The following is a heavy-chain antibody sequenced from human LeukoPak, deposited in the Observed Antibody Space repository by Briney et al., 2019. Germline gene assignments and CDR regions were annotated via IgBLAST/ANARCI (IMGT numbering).Heavy chain of an antibody. D-gene: IGHD3-22*01. Sequence: GASVKVSCKASGYTFTSYDINWVRQATGQGLEWMGWMIPNSGNTGYAQKFQGRVTITRNTSISTAYMELSSLRSEDTAVYYCAKDPTGYYYDSSGYLLPDYWGQGTLVTVSS. V-gene: IGHV1-8*03. CDR3: AKDPTGYYYDSSGYLLPDY. J-gene: IGHJ4*02. CDR1: GYTFTSYD. CDR2: MIPNSGNT.